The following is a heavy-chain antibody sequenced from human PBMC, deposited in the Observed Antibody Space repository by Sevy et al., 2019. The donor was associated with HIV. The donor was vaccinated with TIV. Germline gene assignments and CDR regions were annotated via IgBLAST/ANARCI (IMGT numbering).Heavy chain of an antibody. CDR1: GFTVSGNY. D-gene: IGHD2-21*02. Sequence: GGSLRLSCAASGFTVSGNYMTWVRQAPGKGLEWVSVIYSDGNTYSADSVRGRFTISGHNSKNTLSLQMTALRAEDTAVYFCARYTAYPIGYFDLWGRGTLVTVSS. CDR3: ARYTAYPIGYFDL. V-gene: IGHV3-53*01. J-gene: IGHJ2*01. CDR2: IYSDGNT.